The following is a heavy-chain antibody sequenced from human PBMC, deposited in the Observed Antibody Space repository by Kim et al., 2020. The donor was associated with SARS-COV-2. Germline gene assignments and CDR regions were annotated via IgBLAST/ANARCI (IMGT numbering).Heavy chain of an antibody. Sequence: GGSLRLSCAASGFIVSSNYMSWVRQAPGKGLEWVSVIYSGGSTYYADSVKGRFTISRDNSKNMLYLQMNSLRAEDTAVYYCARDATDYGDYWSGYYYGMDVWGHGTTVTVSS. CDR2: IYSGGST. V-gene: IGHV3-66*01. CDR1: GFIVSSNY. CDR3: ARDATDYGDYWSGYYYGMDV. D-gene: IGHD4-17*01. J-gene: IGHJ6*02.